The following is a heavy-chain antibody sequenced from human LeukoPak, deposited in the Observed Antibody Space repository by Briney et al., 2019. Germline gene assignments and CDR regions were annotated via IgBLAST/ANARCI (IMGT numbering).Heavy chain of an antibody. D-gene: IGHD3-22*01. V-gene: IGHV1-8*01. J-gene: IGHJ3*02. CDR1: GYTFTSYA. CDR2: MNPNSGNT. CDR3: ARGTYYYDSSGYYYVDAFDI. Sequence: ASVKVYCKASGYTFTSYAINWVRQATGQGLEWMGWMNPNSGNTGYAQKFQGRVTMTRNTSISTAYMELSSLRSEDTAVYYCARGTYYYDSSGYYYVDAFDIWGQGTMVTVPS.